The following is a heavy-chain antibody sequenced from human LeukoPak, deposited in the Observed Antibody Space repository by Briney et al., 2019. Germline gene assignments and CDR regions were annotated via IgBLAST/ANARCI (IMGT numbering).Heavy chain of an antibody. Sequence: PGGSLRLSCAASGFTFSDYYMSWIRQAPGKGLEWVSYISSSSSYTNYADSEKGRFTISRDNAKNSLYLQMNSLRAEDTAVYYCAIGGSSWYDYWGQGTLVTVSS. V-gene: IGHV3-11*06. D-gene: IGHD6-13*01. CDR2: ISSSSSYT. J-gene: IGHJ4*02. CDR1: GFTFSDYY. CDR3: AIGGSSWYDY.